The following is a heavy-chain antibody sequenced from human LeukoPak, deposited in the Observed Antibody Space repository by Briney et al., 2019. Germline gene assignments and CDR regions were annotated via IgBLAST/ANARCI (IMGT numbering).Heavy chain of an antibody. CDR1: GGSISSYY. Sequence: SETLSLTCTVSGGSISSYYWSWIRQPAGKGLEWIGRIYTSGSTNYNPSLKSRVTMSVDTSKNQFSLKLSSVTAADTAVYYCARDPYCGGDCYSGWFDPRGQGTMVTVSS. V-gene: IGHV4-4*07. CDR2: IYTSGST. D-gene: IGHD2-21*02. CDR3: ARDPYCGGDCYSGWFDP. J-gene: IGHJ5*02.